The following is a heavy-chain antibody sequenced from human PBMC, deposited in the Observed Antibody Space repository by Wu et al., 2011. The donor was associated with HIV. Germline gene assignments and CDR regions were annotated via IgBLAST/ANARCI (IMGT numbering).Heavy chain of an antibody. J-gene: IGHJ5*02. V-gene: IGHV1-18*01. Sequence: YGQKLQGRVTMTTDTSTSTAYLELRSLRSDDTAVYYCTRPLYCSGGSCLNWFDRWGQGTLVTVSS. D-gene: IGHD2-15*01. CDR3: TRPLYCSGGSCLNWFDR.